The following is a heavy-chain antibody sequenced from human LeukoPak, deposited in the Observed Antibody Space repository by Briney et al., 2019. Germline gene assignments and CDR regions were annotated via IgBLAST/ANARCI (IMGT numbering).Heavy chain of an antibody. J-gene: IGHJ4*02. Sequence: SETLSLTCAVYGGSFSGYYWSWIRQPPGKGLEWIGEINHSGSTNYNPSLKSRVTISVDTSKNQFSLKLSSVTAADTAVYYCARLSITMIPKYYFDYWGQGTLVTVSS. CDR2: INHSGST. D-gene: IGHD3-22*01. V-gene: IGHV4-34*01. CDR3: ARLSITMIPKYYFDY. CDR1: GGSFSGYY.